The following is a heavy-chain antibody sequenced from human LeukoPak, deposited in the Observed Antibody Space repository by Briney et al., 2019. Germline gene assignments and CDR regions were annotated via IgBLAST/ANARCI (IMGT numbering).Heavy chain of an antibody. J-gene: IGHJ4*02. CDR3: ASPTGSYGSRIDY. CDR1: GLAFSDYW. Sequence: PGGSLRLSFAASGLAFSDYWMHWVRQLPWKGLLWVSNINTDGSRTDYADSVKGRFTISRDNAKNTLYLQMNSLRGEDTGVYYCASPTGSYGSRIDYWGQGILVTVSS. V-gene: IGHV3-74*01. D-gene: IGHD3-16*01. CDR2: INTDGSRT.